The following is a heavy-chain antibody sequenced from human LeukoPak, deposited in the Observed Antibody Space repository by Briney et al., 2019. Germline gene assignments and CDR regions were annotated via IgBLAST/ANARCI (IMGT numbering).Heavy chain of an antibody. D-gene: IGHD3-22*01. CDR2: ISAYNGNT. J-gene: IGHJ4*02. CDR3: ARSSRSGPSADY. Sequence: ASVKVSCKASGYIFTNYGISWVRQAPGQGLEWMGWISAYNGNTNYVQELQGRVTMTTDTSTSTAYMELRSLRSDDTAVYYCARSSRSGPSADYWGQGTLVTVSS. CDR1: GYIFTNYG. V-gene: IGHV1-18*01.